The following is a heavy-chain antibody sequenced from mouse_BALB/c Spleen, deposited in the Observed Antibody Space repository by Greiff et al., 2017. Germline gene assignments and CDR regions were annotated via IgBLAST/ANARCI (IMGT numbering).Heavy chain of an antibody. CDR2: IDPENGDT. CDR3: NAWDNDYPFAY. J-gene: IGHJ3*01. D-gene: IGHD2-4*01. V-gene: IGHV14-4*02. Sequence: VQLQQSGAELVRSGASVKLSCTASGFNIKDYYMHWVKQRPEQGLEWIGWIDPENGDTEYAPKFQGKATMTADTSSNTAYLQLSSLTSEDTAVYYSNAWDNDYPFAYWGQGTLVTVSA. CDR1: GFNIKDYY.